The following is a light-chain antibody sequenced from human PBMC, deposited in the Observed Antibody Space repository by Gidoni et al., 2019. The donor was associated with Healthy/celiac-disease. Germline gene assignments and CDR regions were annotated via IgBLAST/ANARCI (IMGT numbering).Light chain of an antibody. Sequence: EIVMTQSPATLSVSPGERATLSCRASQSVGSNLAWYQQKPGQYPRLLIYGASTRATGIPARFSGSGSGTEFTLTISSLQSEDFAVYYCQQYNNWLMYTFGQGTKLEIK. CDR1: QSVGSN. CDR3: QQYNNWLMYT. CDR2: GAS. V-gene: IGKV3-15*01. J-gene: IGKJ2*01.